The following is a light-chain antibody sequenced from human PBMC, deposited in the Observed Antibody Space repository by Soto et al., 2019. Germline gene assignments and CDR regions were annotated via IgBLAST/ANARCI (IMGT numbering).Light chain of an antibody. CDR3: QSYDSSLSGPGV. V-gene: IGLV1-40*01. J-gene: IGLJ3*02. CDR2: GNS. CDR1: SSNIGAGYD. Sequence: QCVLTQPPSESGAPGQRVTISCSGSSSNIGAGYDVHWYQQLPGTAPKLLIYGNSNRPSGVPDRFSGSKSGTSASLAITGLQAEDEADYYCQSYDSSLSGPGVFGGGTKLTV.